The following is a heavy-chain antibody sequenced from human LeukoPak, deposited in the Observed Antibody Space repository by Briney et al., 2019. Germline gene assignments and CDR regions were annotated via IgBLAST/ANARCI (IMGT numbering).Heavy chain of an antibody. J-gene: IGHJ6*03. CDR1: GYTFTSYY. V-gene: IGHV1-2*02. CDR3: ARGTFKYYYYYYYMDV. Sequence: ASVKVSCKASGYTFTSYYMHWVRQAPGQGLEWMGWINPNSGGTNCAQKFQGRVTMTRDTSISTAYMELSRLRSDDTAVYYCARGTFKYYYYYYYMDVWGKGTTVTVSS. CDR2: INPNSGGT.